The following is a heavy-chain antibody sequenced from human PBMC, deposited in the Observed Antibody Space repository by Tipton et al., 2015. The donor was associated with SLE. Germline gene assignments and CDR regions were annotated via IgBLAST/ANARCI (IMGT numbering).Heavy chain of an antibody. CDR3: TKDPRAYSIPDY. D-gene: IGHD6-13*01. CDR2: IRSKAYGGTT. J-gene: IGHJ4*02. CDR1: GFTFGDYA. Sequence: SLRLSCIASGFTFGDYAMSWVRQAPGKGLEWVGFIRSKAYGGTTEYAASVKGRFTSSRDNSENTLYLQMNSLRPEDTAVYYCTKDPRAYSIPDYWGQGTLVTVSS. V-gene: IGHV3-49*04.